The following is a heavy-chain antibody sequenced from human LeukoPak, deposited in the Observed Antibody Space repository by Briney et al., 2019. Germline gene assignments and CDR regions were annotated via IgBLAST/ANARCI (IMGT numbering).Heavy chain of an antibody. CDR1: GGSISGYH. CDR2: IYYSGSS. CDR3: ARVPRSYYYYYYMDV. Sequence: PSETLSLTCNVSGGSISGYHWSWIRQPPGKGLEWLGYIYYSGSSNYNPSLKSRVTISADTSKNQFSLKLSSVTAADTAVYYCARVPRSYYYYYYMDVWGKGTTATVSS. J-gene: IGHJ6*03. V-gene: IGHV4-59*01.